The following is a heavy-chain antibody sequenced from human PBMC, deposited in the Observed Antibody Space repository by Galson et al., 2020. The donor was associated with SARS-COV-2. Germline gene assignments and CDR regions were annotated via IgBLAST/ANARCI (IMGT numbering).Heavy chain of an antibody. J-gene: IGHJ3*02. CDR2: ISWNSGMI. CDR1: GFTFDDYA. Sequence: GGSLRLSCATSGFTFDDYAMNWVRQAPGKGLEWVSGISWNSGMITYADSVKGRFIISRDNAKNSLYLQMNNLRTEDTALYYCFVDSSGDWSDALDMWGQGTMVTVSS. V-gene: IGHV3-9*01. CDR3: FVDSSGDWSDALDM. D-gene: IGHD3-22*01.